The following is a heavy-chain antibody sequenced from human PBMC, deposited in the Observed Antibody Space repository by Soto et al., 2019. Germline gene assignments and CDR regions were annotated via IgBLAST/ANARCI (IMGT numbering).Heavy chain of an antibody. CDR2: IIPIFGTA. CDR3: ARGLSPGDNDNRGYFHLDY. V-gene: IGHV1-69*06. J-gene: IGHJ4*02. Sequence: GASVKVSCKASGGTFSSYAISWVRQAPGQGLEWMGGIIPIFGTANYAQKFQGRVTITADKSTSTAYMELSSLRSEDTAVYYCARGLSPGDNDNRGYFHLDYWGQGTLVTVSS. CDR1: GGTFSSYA. D-gene: IGHD3-22*01.